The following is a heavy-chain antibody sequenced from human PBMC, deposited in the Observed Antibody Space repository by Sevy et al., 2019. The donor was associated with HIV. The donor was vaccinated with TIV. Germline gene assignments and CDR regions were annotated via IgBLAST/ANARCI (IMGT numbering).Heavy chain of an antibody. CDR1: GFTFSDYY. CDR2: ISTSGTSI. J-gene: IGHJ6*03. V-gene: IGHV3-11*01. CDR3: ARVPWAEVDNKPAPFGQGYSYSYMDV. D-gene: IGHD2-21*01. Sequence: GGSLRLSCAASGFTFSDYYMTWIRQAPGKGLEWISHISTSGTSILYTDSVQGRFTISRDNARNSLCLQMKSLRVDDTAVYYCARVPWAEVDNKPAPFGQGYSYSYMDVWGKGTTVTVSS.